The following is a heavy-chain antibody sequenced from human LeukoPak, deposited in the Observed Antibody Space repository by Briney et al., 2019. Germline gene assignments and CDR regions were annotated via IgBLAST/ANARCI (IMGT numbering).Heavy chain of an antibody. V-gene: IGHV3-23*01. Sequence: GGSLRLFCAASGFSFSTSAMSWVRQAPRKGLEWVSTINSRGSAIYYADSVKGRFTISRDNSKNTLYLQMNSLRVEDTAVYYCARGGYSYGSTFDYWGQGTLVTVSS. CDR2: INSRGSAI. CDR1: GFSFSTSA. D-gene: IGHD5-18*01. CDR3: ARGGYSYGSTFDY. J-gene: IGHJ4*02.